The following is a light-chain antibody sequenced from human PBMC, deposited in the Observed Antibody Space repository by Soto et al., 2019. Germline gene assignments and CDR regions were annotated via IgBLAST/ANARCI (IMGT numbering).Light chain of an antibody. Sequence: QSVLTQPASVSGSPGQSITISCTGTSSDVGGSNYVSWYQQHPGKAPKLMIYNVSNRPSGVSDRFSGSKSGNTASLTISGLQAEDEADYYCSSYTGSNTVVFGGGTKVTVL. CDR1: SSDVGGSNY. CDR2: NVS. V-gene: IGLV2-14*01. J-gene: IGLJ2*01. CDR3: SSYTGSNTVV.